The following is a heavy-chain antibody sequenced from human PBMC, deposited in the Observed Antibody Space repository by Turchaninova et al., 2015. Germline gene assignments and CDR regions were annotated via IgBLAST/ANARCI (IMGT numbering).Heavy chain of an antibody. CDR2: INFSGST. CDR3: ARHFLVVVINVGDWYFDL. Sequence: SGPGLVKPSETLYPTCPSLCSSFSRGGYSWGGIRQSPRKGLEWLGSINFSGSTCYNPSLKSRVSLSVDNSKNQVSLKMNSVTAADTAVYYCARHFLVVVINVGDWYFDLWGRGTLVNVSS. J-gene: IGHJ2*01. D-gene: IGHD2-21*01. CDR1: CSSFSRGGYS. V-gene: IGHV4-39*01.